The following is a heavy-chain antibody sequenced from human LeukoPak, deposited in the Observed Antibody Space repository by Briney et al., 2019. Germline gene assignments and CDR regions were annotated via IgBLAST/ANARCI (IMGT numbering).Heavy chain of an antibody. CDR2: ISSSSSYI. Sequence: GGSLRLSCAASGFTFSSYSMNWVRQAPGKGLEWVSSISSSSSYIYYADSVKGRFTISRGNAKNSLYLQMNSLRAEDTAVYYCARDIPYYYDSSGYSPSGAFDIWGQGTMVTVSS. D-gene: IGHD3-22*01. CDR1: GFTFSSYS. J-gene: IGHJ3*02. CDR3: ARDIPYYYDSSGYSPSGAFDI. V-gene: IGHV3-21*01.